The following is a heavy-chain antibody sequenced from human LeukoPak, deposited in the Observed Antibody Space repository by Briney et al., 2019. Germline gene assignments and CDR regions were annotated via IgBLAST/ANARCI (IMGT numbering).Heavy chain of an antibody. V-gene: IGHV3-33*01. CDR3: VRGAGSDYLFDS. CDR1: GFRFNTYG. J-gene: IGHJ4*02. Sequence: GGSLRLSCEASGFRFNTYGMHWVRQAPDKGLAWVAVIWFDGSQQYYADSVKGRFAISRDNSKNMVFLQMNSLRVEDTGIYYCVRGAGSDYLFDSWGQGTLVTVSS. CDR2: IWFDGSQQ. D-gene: IGHD4-17*01.